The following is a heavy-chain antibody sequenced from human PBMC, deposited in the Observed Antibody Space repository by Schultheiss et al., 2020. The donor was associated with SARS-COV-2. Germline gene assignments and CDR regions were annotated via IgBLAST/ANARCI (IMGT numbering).Heavy chain of an antibody. J-gene: IGHJ4*02. V-gene: IGHV4-59*10. CDR3: ARGRLIAMRFEF. CDR1: GGSFSGYY. CDR2: IYITGST. D-gene: IGHD2-21*01. Sequence: SETLSLTCAVYGGSFSGYYLSWIRQPAGKGLEWIGRIYITGSTHYNPSLESRVTMSVDTSKNQFSLKLSSVTAADTAMYYCARGRLIAMRFEFWGQGTLVTVSS.